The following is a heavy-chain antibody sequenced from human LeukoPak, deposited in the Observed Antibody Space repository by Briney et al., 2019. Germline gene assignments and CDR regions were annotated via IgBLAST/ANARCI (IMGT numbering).Heavy chain of an antibody. J-gene: IGHJ4*02. CDR2: ISSSSSTI. CDR1: GFTFSSYS. CDR3: ARDRGGSYSAIDY. D-gene: IGHD1-26*01. Sequence: GGSLRLSCAASGFTFSSYSMNWVRQAPGKGLEWVSFISSSSSTIYYADSVKGRFTISRDNAKNSLYLQVNSLRAEDTAVYYCARDRGGSYSAIDYWGQGTLVTISS. V-gene: IGHV3-48*04.